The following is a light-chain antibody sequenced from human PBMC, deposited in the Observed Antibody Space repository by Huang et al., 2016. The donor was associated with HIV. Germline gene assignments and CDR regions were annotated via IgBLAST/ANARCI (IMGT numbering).Light chain of an antibody. CDR1: QNVRNN. V-gene: IGKV3D-15*01. Sequence: EIMMTQSPATLSVSPGGRATLSCRASQNVRNNLAGYQQKTGPAPRLLLYETSTRASGIPARFSGSGSATDFTLTISGLQSEDFAIYYCQQYDKWPPGLTFGGGTKVEI. CDR2: ETS. J-gene: IGKJ4*01. CDR3: QQYDKWPPGLT.